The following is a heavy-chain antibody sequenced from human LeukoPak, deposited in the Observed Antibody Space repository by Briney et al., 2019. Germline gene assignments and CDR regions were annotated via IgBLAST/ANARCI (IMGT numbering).Heavy chain of an antibody. V-gene: IGHV1-2*02. CDR3: ARDQPALDY. CDR2: INLNTGDT. Sequence: ASVKVSCKAPGFTFIGYYMHWVRQAPGQGLEWMGWINLNTGDTDYAPKFQGRVTMTRDTSITTAYMQLSWLRYDDTAVYYCARDQPALDYWGRGTLVTVSS. J-gene: IGHJ4*02. CDR1: GFTFIGYY.